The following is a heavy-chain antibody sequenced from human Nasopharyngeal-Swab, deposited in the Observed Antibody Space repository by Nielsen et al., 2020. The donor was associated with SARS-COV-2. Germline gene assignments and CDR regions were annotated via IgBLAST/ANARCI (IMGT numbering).Heavy chain of an antibody. Sequence: TLSLTCTVSGGSISSGGYYWSWIRQHPGKGLEWIGYIYYSGSTYYNPSLKSRVTISVDTSKNQFSLKLSSVTAADTAVYYCAREALKELLWFGESSSYYGMDIWGQGTTVTVSS. D-gene: IGHD3-10*01. J-gene: IGHJ6*02. CDR3: AREALKELLWFGESSSYYGMDI. CDR1: GGSISSGGYY. V-gene: IGHV4-31*03. CDR2: IYYSGST.